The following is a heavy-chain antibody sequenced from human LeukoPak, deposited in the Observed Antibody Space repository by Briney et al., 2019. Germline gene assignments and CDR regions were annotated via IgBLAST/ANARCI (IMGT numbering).Heavy chain of an antibody. CDR1: GGSITNYF. Sequence: PSETLSLTCTVSGGSITNYFLSWLRQPPGTELAWIGYIYYSGSTNYNPCLKSRVTISVVTSKNQFSLKLSSVTAADTAVYYCARDVGYCSGGSCYPGLGVFDIWGQGTMVTVSS. CDR2: IYYSGST. V-gene: IGHV4-59*12. D-gene: IGHD2-15*01. CDR3: ARDVGYCSGGSCYPGLGVFDI. J-gene: IGHJ3*02.